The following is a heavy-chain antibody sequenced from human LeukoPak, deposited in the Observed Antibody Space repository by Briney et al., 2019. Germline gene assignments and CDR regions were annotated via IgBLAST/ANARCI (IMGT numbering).Heavy chain of an antibody. V-gene: IGHV5-51*01. CDR3: ARLQPPYYYDSSGYGGFDY. CDR2: IYPGDSDT. J-gene: IGHJ4*02. D-gene: IGHD3-22*01. CDR1: GYGFTTNW. Sequence: GVSLKISFKNSGYGFTTNWIGWVRQMPGKGGEWMGIIYPGDSDTRYSPSFQGQVTISADKSISTAYLQWSSLKASDTAMYYCARLQPPYYYDSSGYGGFDYWGQGTLVTVSS.